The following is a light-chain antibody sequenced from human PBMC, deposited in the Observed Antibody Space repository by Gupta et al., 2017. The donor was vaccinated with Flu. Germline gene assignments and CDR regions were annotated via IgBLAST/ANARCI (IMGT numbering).Light chain of an antibody. CDR3: QQYGSSPAWT. CDR2: GAS. J-gene: IGKJ1*01. V-gene: IGKV3-20*01. Sequence: VFTPSPGTLSLSPGERATLSCRASQSVSSSYLARYQQKPGQAPRLLIYGASSRATGIPDRFSGSGSGTDFTLTISRLEPEDFAVYYCQQYGSSPAWTFGQGTKVEIK. CDR1: QSVSSSY.